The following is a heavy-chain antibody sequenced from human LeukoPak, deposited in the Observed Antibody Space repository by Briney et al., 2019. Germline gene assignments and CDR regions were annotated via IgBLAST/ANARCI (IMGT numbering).Heavy chain of an antibody. Sequence: PSQTLSLTCAVSGGPISSGGYSWSWIRQPPGKGLEWIGYIYHSGSTYYNPSLKSRVTMSVDRSENQFSLKLSSVTAADTAVYYCARGLIVPSTIFDYWGQGALVTVSS. CDR1: GGPISSGGYS. CDR2: IYHSGST. CDR3: ARGLIVPSTIFDY. J-gene: IGHJ4*02. V-gene: IGHV4-30-2*01. D-gene: IGHD2-2*02.